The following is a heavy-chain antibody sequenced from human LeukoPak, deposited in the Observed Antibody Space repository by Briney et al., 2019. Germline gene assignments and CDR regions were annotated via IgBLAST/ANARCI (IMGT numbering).Heavy chain of an antibody. J-gene: IGHJ4*02. Sequence: GGSLRLSCAASGFTFSSYSMNWVRQAPGKGLEWVSSISSRGSHMYYADSVKGRFTISRDNAKNSLYLQMNSLRAEDTAVYYCARLTFGGVIGFDYWGQGTLVTVSS. D-gene: IGHD3-16*02. CDR2: ISSRGSHM. V-gene: IGHV3-21*01. CDR1: GFTFSSYS. CDR3: ARLTFGGVIGFDY.